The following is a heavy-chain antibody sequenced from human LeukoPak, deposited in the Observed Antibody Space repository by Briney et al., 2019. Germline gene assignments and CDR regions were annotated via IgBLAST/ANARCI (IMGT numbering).Heavy chain of an antibody. CDR1: GYTFSDYY. J-gene: IGHJ1*01. D-gene: IGHD3-3*01. V-gene: IGHV1-2*02. CDR2: INPNSGDT. Sequence: ASVKVSCKTSGYTFSDYYIHWIRQAPGQGPEWVGWINPNSGDTDYAQKFQGRVTMTEDTSTDTAYMELSSLRSEDTAVYYCATVKLRSRFLECPRYWGQGTLVTVSS. CDR3: ATVKLRSRFLECPRY.